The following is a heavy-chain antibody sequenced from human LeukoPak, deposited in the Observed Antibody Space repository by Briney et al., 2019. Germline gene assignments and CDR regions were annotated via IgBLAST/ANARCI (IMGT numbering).Heavy chain of an antibody. D-gene: IGHD5-12*01. V-gene: IGHV4-31*03. J-gene: IGHJ5*02. Sequence: SETLSLTCTVSGGSISSGGYYWSWIRQHPGKGLEWIGYIYYSGSTYYNPSLKSRVTISVDTSKNQFSLKLSSVTAADTAVYYCARTQRLSDFDPWGQGTLVTVSS. CDR2: IYYSGST. CDR3: ARTQRLSDFDP. CDR1: GGSISSGGYY.